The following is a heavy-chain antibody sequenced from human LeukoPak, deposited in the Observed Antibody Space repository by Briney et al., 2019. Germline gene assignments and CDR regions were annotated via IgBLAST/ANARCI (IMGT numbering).Heavy chain of an antibody. CDR3: ARVKWVYSSGPNHWFDP. V-gene: IGHV1-18*01. D-gene: IGHD6-19*01. J-gene: IGHJ5*02. Sequence: GASEKVSCKASGYTFTSYGISWVRQAPGQGLEWMGWISAYNGNTNYAQKLQGRVTMTTDTSTSTAYMELRSLRSDDTAVYYCARVKWVYSSGPNHWFDPWGQGTLVTVSS. CDR1: GYTFTSYG. CDR2: ISAYNGNT.